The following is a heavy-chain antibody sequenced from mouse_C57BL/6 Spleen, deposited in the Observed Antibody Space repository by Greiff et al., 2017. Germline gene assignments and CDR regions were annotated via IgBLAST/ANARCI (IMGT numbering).Heavy chain of an antibody. J-gene: IGHJ4*01. CDR3: ARDGYYGGDYAMDY. Sequence: VQLQQSGAELARPGASVKLSCKASGYTFTSYGISWVKQRTGQGLEWIGEIYPRSGNTYYNEKFKGKATLTADKSSSTAYMEPRSLTSEDSAVYFCARDGYYGGDYAMDYWGQGTSVTVSS. CDR1: GYTFTSYG. V-gene: IGHV1-81*01. CDR2: IYPRSGNT. D-gene: IGHD2-3*01.